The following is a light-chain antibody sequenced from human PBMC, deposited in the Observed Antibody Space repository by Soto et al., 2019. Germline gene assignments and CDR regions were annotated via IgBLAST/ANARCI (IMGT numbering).Light chain of an antibody. J-gene: IGLJ3*02. Sequence: QSALTQPASVSGSPGQSITISCTGTSSDVGTYNLASWHQHHPGKAPKLIIYEGSKRPSGVSNRFSGSKSGNTASLTISGLQAEDEADYYCISYTTSSTWVFGGGTKLTVL. CDR3: ISYTTSSTWV. CDR1: SSDVGTYNL. CDR2: EGS. V-gene: IGLV2-14*02.